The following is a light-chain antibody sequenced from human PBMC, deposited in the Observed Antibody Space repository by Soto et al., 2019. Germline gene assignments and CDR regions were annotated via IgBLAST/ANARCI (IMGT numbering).Light chain of an antibody. J-gene: IGLJ1*01. CDR3: CSFAGGSTYV. CDR2: EGG. Sequence: QSVLTQPASVSGSPGQSITISCTGTSSDVGGYNYVSWYQQHPGKAPKLMISEGGKRPSGVSNRFSGSKSGNTASLTISGLQAEDEADYYCCSFAGGSTYVFGTGTKVTVL. V-gene: IGLV2-23*01. CDR1: SSDVGGYNY.